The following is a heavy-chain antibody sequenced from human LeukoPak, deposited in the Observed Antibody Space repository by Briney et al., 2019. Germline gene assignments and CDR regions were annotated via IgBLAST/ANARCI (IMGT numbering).Heavy chain of an antibody. Sequence: PSETLSPTCAVYGGSFSGYYWSWIRQPPGKGLEWIGEINHSGSTNYNPSLKSRVTISVDTSKNQFSLKLSSVTAADTAVYYCARQGDFDWLFDYWGQGTLVTVSS. V-gene: IGHV4-34*01. J-gene: IGHJ4*02. CDR1: GGSFSGYY. D-gene: IGHD3-9*01. CDR3: ARQGDFDWLFDY. CDR2: INHSGST.